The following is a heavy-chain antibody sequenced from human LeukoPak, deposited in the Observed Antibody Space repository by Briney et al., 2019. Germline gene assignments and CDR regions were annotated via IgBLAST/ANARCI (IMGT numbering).Heavy chain of an antibody. CDR3: ARDSPWSEAEQWLVRFDY. Sequence: GASVKVSCKASGYTFTSYGISWVRQAPGQGLEWMGWISAYNGNTNYAQKLQGRVTMTTDTSTSTAYMELRSLRSDDTAVYYCARDSPWSEAEQWLVRFDYWGQGTMVTVPS. J-gene: IGHJ4*02. CDR1: GYTFTSYG. CDR2: ISAYNGNT. D-gene: IGHD6-19*01. V-gene: IGHV1-18*04.